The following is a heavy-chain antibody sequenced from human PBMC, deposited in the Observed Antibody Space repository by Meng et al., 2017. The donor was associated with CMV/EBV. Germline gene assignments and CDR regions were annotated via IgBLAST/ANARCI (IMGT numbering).Heavy chain of an antibody. CDR3: ARDLGAAADPNWFDP. V-gene: IGHV4-4*07. CDR2: IYTSGST. J-gene: IGHJ5*02. D-gene: IGHD6-13*01. CDR1: GGSISSYY. Sequence: VSGGSISSYYWSWIRQPAGKGLEWIGRIYTSGSTSYNPSLKSRVTMSVDTSKNQFSLKLSSVTAADTAVYYCARDLGAAADPNWFDPWGQGTLVTVSS.